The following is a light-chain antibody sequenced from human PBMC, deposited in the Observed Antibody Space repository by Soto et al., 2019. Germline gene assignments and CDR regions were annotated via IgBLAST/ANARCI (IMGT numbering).Light chain of an antibody. V-gene: IGKV3-15*01. Sequence: EIVMTQSPATLSVSPGERATLSCRASQSVSSNLAWYQQQPGQDPRLLIYGASTRATGIPARFSGSGSGTEFTLTISSLQSEDFAVYFCQQYINWPLTFGGGTRVEIK. CDR2: GAS. J-gene: IGKJ4*01. CDR1: QSVSSN. CDR3: QQYINWPLT.